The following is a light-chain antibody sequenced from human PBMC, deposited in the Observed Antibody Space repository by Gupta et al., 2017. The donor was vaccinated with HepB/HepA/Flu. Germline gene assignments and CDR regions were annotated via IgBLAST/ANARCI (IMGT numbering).Light chain of an antibody. Sequence: ASRLTQSQCTFAASRGDRVTSTCRASQGMSSYLAWYQQKPGKGPKLLIYAASTLQSGVPSRFSGSGSGTDFTLTISCLQSEDFATYYCQQYYSYPRTWTVGQGTKVEIK. J-gene: IGKJ1*01. CDR2: AAS. CDR3: QQYYSYPRTWT. V-gene: IGKV1-8*01. CDR1: QGMSSY.